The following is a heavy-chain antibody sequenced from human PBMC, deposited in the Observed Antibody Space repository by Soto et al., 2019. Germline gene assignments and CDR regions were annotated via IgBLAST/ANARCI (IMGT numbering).Heavy chain of an antibody. CDR3: ARGDLPGIAAAGTANYGMDV. CDR1: GGSISSYY. CDR2: IYTSGST. J-gene: IGHJ6*02. D-gene: IGHD6-13*01. Sequence: KSSETLSLTCTVSGGSISSYYWSWIRQPAGKGLEWIGRIYTSGSTNYNPSLKSRVTMSVDTSKNQFSLKLSSVTAADTAVYYCARGDLPGIAAAGTANYGMDVWGQGTTVTVSS. V-gene: IGHV4-4*07.